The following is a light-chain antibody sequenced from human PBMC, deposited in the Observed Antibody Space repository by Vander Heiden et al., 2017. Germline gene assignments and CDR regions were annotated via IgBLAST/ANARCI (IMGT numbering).Light chain of an antibody. CDR2: DAS. CDR3: QQRSNGPPRLT. Sequence: EIVLTQSPATLSLSPGERATLSCRASQSVSSYLAWYQQKPGQAPRLLIYDASNRATGIPARFSGRGSGTDFTLTISSLEPEDFAVYYCQQRSNGPPRLTFGGWTKVEIK. CDR1: QSVSSY. J-gene: IGKJ4*01. V-gene: IGKV3-11*01.